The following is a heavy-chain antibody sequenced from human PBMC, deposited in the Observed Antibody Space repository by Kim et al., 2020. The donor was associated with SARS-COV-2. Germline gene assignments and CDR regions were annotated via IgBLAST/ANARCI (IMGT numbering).Heavy chain of an antibody. D-gene: IGHD3-10*01. CDR1: GFTFSSYA. V-gene: IGHV3-23*01. J-gene: IGHJ5*02. Sequence: GGSLRLSCAASGFTFSSYAMSWVRQAPGKGLEWVSAISGSGGSTYYADSVKGRFTISRDNSKNTLYLQMNSLRAEDTAVYYCAKDPFERFGGLPTNWFDPWGQGTLVTVSS. CDR3: AKDPFERFGGLPTNWFDP. CDR2: ISGSGGST.